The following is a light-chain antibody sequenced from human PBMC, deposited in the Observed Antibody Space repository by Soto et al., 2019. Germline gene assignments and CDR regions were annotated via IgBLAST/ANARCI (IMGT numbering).Light chain of an antibody. CDR3: QQHHSLLLT. CDR1: QHIGNY. J-gene: IGKJ3*01. V-gene: IGKV1-33*01. Sequence: DIQMAHSPSSLSASVGDRVTITCQASQHIGNYLNWYHQQPGEAPKLLLYETPNMEIGVPSRFSGSGSGTDFSSSITSLQPEAIATYYCQQHHSLLLTVDRGTKVDIK. CDR2: ETP.